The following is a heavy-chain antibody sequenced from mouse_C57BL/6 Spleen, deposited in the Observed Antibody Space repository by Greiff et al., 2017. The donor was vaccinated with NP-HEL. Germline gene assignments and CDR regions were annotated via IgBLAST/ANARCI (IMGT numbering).Heavy chain of an antibody. Sequence: LVESGAELVKPGASVKMSCKASGYTFTTYPIEWMKQNHGKSLEWIGNFHPYNDDTKYNEKFKGKATLTVEKSSSTVYLELSRLTSDDSAVYYCARGDYDEGGLDYWGQGTTLTVSS. J-gene: IGHJ2*01. CDR1: GYTFTTYP. CDR3: ARGDYDEGGLDY. D-gene: IGHD2-4*01. V-gene: IGHV1-47*01. CDR2: FHPYNDDT.